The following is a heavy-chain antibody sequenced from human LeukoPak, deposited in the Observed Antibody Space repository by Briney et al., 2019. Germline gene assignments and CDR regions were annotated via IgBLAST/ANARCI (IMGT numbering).Heavy chain of an antibody. CDR1: GGTFSSYA. J-gene: IGHJ6*02. CDR3: ARALYPDIVVVVAAKGGSMDV. CDR2: IIPIFGTA. D-gene: IGHD2-15*01. V-gene: IGHV1-69*01. Sequence: GSSVKVPCKASGGTFSSYAISWVRQAPGQGLEWMGGIIPIFGTANYAQKFQGRVTITADESTSTAYMELSSLRSEDTAVYYCARALYPDIVVVVAAKGGSMDVWGQGTTVTVSS.